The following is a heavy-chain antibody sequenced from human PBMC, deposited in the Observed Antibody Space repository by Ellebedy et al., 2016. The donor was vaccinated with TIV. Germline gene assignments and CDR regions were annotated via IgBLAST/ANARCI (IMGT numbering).Heavy chain of an antibody. CDR2: IYHSGST. J-gene: IGHJ4*02. CDR3: ARTERDVAVDY. V-gene: IGHV4-59*08. D-gene: IGHD2-15*01. Sequence: SETLSLTXTVSGGSISSYYWSWIRQPPGKGLEWIGSIYHSGSTYYNPSLKSRVTISVDTSKNQFSLKLSSVTAADTTVYYCARTERDVAVDYWGQGTLVTVSS. CDR1: GGSISSYY.